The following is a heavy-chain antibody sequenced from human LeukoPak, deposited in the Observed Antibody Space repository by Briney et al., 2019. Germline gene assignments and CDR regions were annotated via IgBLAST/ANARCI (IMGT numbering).Heavy chain of an antibody. Sequence: ASVKVSCKTSGYRFNAYGISWVRQAPGQGLEWMGWISGYNGNTNYGEKVQGRLTMTLDTSRTTAYMELSGLRSDDTAVYYCARVFDFGDNGDDAFDTWGQGTLVTVSS. CDR3: ARVFDFGDNGDDAFDT. CDR2: ISGYNGNT. CDR1: GYRFNAYG. D-gene: IGHD4-17*01. J-gene: IGHJ3*02. V-gene: IGHV1-18*01.